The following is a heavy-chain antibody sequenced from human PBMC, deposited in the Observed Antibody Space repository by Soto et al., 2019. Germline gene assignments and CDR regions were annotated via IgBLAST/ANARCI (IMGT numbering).Heavy chain of an antibody. V-gene: IGHV4-39*01. D-gene: IGHD6-13*01. CDR3: ARHVGLAAAGTLYYFDY. CDR1: GGSISSSSYY. J-gene: IGHJ4*02. CDR2: IYYSGST. Sequence: SETLSLTCTVSGGSISSSSYYWGWIRQPPGKGLEWIGSIYYSGSTYYNPSLKSRVTISVDTSENQFSLKLSSVTAADTAVYYCARHVGLAAAGTLYYFDYWGQGTLVTVSS.